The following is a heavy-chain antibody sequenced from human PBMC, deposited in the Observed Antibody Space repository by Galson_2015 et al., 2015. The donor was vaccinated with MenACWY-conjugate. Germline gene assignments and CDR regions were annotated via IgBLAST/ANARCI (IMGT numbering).Heavy chain of an antibody. CDR2: IYWDDDK. CDR1: GFSLRTRGVG. V-gene: IGHV2-5*02. CDR3: APRKLGMASFDS. J-gene: IGHJ4*02. D-gene: IGHD5-24*01. Sequence: PALVKPTQTLTLTCTFSGFSLRTRGVGVGWIRQPPGKALEWLILIYWDDDKRYSPSLKSRLTITKDTSKNQVVLTMTNMDPVDTATYYCAPRKLGMASFDSWGPGTLVTVSS.